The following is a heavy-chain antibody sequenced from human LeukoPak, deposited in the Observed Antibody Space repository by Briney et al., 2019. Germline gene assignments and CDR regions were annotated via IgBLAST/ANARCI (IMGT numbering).Heavy chain of an antibody. D-gene: IGHD2-2*03. CDR2: IRYDGSNK. CDR3: ARAGDELDIVVVPAAIVDY. J-gene: IGHJ4*02. Sequence: GGSLRLSCAASGFTFSSYGMHWVRQAPGKGLEWVAFIRYDGSNKYYADSVKGRFTISRDNSKNTLYLQMNSLRAEDTAVYYCARAGDELDIVVVPAAIVDYWGQGTLVTVSS. CDR1: GFTFSSYG. V-gene: IGHV3-30*02.